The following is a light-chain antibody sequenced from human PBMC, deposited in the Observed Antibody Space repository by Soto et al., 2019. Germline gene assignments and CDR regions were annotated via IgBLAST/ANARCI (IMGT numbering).Light chain of an antibody. J-gene: IGKJ1*01. V-gene: IGKV1-5*01. Sequence: DIQMTQSPSSLSASVGDRVTITCRASQSISDYLAWYQQKPGKAPKLLIYDASTLRSGVPSRFSGGGSGTEFTLTISSLQSEDFALYYCQQYNNWPRTFGQGTKV. CDR1: QSISDY. CDR3: QQYNNWPRT. CDR2: DAS.